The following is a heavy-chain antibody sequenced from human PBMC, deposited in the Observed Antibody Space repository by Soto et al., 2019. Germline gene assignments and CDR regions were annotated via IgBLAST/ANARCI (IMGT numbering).Heavy chain of an antibody. CDR2: VYYRGRG. CDR3: VSQRTSVLSEGYFDY. J-gene: IGHJ4*02. CDR1: GGSFSDSNYS. D-gene: IGHD2-8*01. Sequence: AETLSLTFTVSGGSFSDSNYSGGWIRPAPGKGLEWIGSVYYRGRGYSKSSVKSRVTISVDPSTTQFSLNLNSMTASATAVYYCVSQRTSVLSEGYFDYWGPGALVTVSS. V-gene: IGHV4-39*01.